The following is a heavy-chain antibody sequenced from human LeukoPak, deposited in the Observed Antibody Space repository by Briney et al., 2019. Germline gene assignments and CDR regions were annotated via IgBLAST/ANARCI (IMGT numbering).Heavy chain of an antibody. V-gene: IGHV3-30*04. CDR3: ARDPRRGSPDYFDY. D-gene: IGHD3-16*01. Sequence: GTSLRLSCAASGFTLNSYPMHWVRQAPGKGLEWLAVISYDGYTTLHADSVKGRFTISRDDSRDTPYLQMNSLRSEDTAVYYCARDPRRGSPDYFDYWGQGTLVTVST. J-gene: IGHJ4*02. CDR2: ISYDGYTT. CDR1: GFTLNSYP.